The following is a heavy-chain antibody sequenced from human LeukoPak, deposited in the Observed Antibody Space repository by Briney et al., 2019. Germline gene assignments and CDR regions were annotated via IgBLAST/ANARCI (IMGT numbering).Heavy chain of an antibody. J-gene: IGHJ4*02. D-gene: IGHD3-22*01. CDR3: ARDDYYDSSGYYKF. V-gene: IGHV1-18*03. Sequence: ASVKVSCKASGYTFTSHGISWVRQAPGQGLEWGGWINAYIGNTNYAQKLQGRVTMTTDTSTSTAYMELRSLRSDDMAVYYCARDDYYDSSGYYKFWGQGTLVTVSS. CDR2: INAYIGNT. CDR1: GYTFTSHG.